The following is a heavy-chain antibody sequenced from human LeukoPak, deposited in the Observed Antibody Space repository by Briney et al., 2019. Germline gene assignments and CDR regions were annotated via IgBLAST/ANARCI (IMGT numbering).Heavy chain of an antibody. CDR3: AKDSYSKGDY. V-gene: IGHV3-7*01. CDR2: IKNDGTVK. J-gene: IGHJ4*02. CDR1: GFTFSYHW. Sequence: GGSLRLSCAASGFTFSYHWMTWVRQAPGKGLEWVANIKNDGTVKNYVDSVEGRFTISRDNAKNSLYLQMNSLRAEDTAVYYCAKDSYSKGDYWGQGVLVTVSS. D-gene: IGHD6-13*01.